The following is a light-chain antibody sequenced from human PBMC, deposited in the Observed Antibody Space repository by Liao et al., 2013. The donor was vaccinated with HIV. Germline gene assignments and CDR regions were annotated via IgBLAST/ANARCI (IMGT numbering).Light chain of an antibody. J-gene: IGLJ1*01. CDR2: QNY. V-gene: IGLV3-21*01. CDR3: QVWDSSSDLPYV. CDR1: KVGSKN. Sequence: SDDLTQPPSVSVSPGQTATITCSGEKVGSKNACWYQVKAGQAPEVVIYQNYQRPSGIPERFSGSYSGNTATLTINRVEAGDEADYYCQVWDSSSDLPYVFGTGTRVT.